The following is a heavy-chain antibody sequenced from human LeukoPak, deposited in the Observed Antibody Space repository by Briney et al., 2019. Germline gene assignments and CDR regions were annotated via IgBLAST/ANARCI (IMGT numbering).Heavy chain of an antibody. Sequence: SVKVSCKASGGTFSSHAISWVRQAPGQGLEWMGGIIPIFGTANYAQKFQGRVTITADESTSTAYMELSSLRSEDTAVYYCAREGPTTVTTIGYYWGQGTLVTVSS. CDR2: IIPIFGTA. CDR3: AREGPTTVTTIGYY. J-gene: IGHJ4*02. D-gene: IGHD4-17*01. CDR1: GGTFSSHA. V-gene: IGHV1-69*13.